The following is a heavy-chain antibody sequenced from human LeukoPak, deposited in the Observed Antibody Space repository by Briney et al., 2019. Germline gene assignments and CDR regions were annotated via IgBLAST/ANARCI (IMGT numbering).Heavy chain of an antibody. V-gene: IGHV4-34*01. Sequence: SETLSLTCAVYGGSFSGYYWSWIRQPPGKGLEWIGEINHSGSTSYNPSLKSRVTISVDTSKNQFSLKLSSVTAADTAVYYCARGDTFDWFDPWGQGTLVTVSS. CDR2: INHSGST. CDR3: ARGDTFDWFDP. D-gene: IGHD3-16*01. CDR1: GGSFSGYY. J-gene: IGHJ5*02.